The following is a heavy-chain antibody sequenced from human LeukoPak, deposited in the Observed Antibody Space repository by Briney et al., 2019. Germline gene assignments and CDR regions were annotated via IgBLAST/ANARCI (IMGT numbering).Heavy chain of an antibody. Sequence: SQTLSLTCTVSGGSISSGGYYWSWIRQHPGKGLEWIGYIYYSGSTYYNPSLKSRVTISVDTSKNQFSLKLSSVTAADTAVYYCARGYVEMATISSYYYYGMDVWGQGTTVTVSS. D-gene: IGHD5-24*01. V-gene: IGHV4-31*03. J-gene: IGHJ6*02. CDR1: GGSISSGGYY. CDR2: IYYSGST. CDR3: ARGYVEMATISSYYYYGMDV.